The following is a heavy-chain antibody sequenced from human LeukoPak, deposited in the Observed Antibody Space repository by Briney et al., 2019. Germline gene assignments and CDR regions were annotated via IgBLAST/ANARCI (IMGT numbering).Heavy chain of an antibody. D-gene: IGHD2-2*01. CDR1: GFTFSSYS. V-gene: IGHV3-21*01. CDR2: ISSSSSYT. CDR3: ARVHCSSTSCYAFDY. Sequence: PGGSLRLSCAASGFTFSSYSMNWVRQVPGKGLEWVSSISSSSSYTYYADSVKGRFTISRDNAKNSLYLQMNSLRAEDTAVYYCARVHCSSTSCYAFDYWGQGTLVTVSS. J-gene: IGHJ4*02.